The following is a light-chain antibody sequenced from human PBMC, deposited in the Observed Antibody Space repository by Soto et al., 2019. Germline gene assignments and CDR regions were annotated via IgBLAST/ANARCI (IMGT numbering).Light chain of an antibody. CDR2: EVS. V-gene: IGLV2-14*01. CDR3: ISYTSSSTYV. J-gene: IGLJ1*01. CDR1: SSDVGTYNF. Sequence: QSVLTQPASVSGSPGQSITISCTGTSSDVGTYNFVSWYQQHLGKAPKLMIYEVSNRPSGVSDRFSGSKSDNTASLRISGLQAEDEADYYCISYTSSSTYVFGTGTKLTVL.